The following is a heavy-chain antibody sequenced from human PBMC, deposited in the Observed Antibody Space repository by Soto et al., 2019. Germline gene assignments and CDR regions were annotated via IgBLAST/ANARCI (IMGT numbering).Heavy chain of an antibody. D-gene: IGHD5-18*01. V-gene: IGHV4-34*01. Sequence: SETLSLTCAVYGGSFSGYYWSWIRQPPGKGLEWIGEINHSGSTNYNPSLKSRVTISVDTSKNQFSLKLSSVTAADTAVFYCAREEFSYGSGCYGMDVWGQGTTVTVSS. CDR1: GGSFSGYY. CDR2: INHSGST. J-gene: IGHJ6*02. CDR3: AREEFSYGSGCYGMDV.